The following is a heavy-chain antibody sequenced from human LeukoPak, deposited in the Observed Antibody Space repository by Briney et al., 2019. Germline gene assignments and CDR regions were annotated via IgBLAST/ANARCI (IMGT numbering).Heavy chain of an antibody. CDR2: LDPEEGET. J-gene: IGHJ4*02. Sequence: GASVKVSCKISGYTLTKLAMHWVRQTPGKGFEWMGGLDPEEGETFYAQSFQGRVTMTEDTSTDTAYMELSSLRSEDSAMYYCAPHWGQGTLVTVSS. V-gene: IGHV1-24*01. CDR1: GYTLTKLA. CDR3: APH.